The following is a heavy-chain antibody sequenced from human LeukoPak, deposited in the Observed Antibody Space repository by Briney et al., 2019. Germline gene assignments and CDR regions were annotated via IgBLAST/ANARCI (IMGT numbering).Heavy chain of an antibody. D-gene: IGHD6-6*01. CDR1: GGSISSYY. Sequence: SETLSLTCTVSGGSISSYYWSWIRQPAGKGLEWIGRIYTSGGTNYNPSLKSRVTMSVDTSKNQFSLKLSSVTAADTAVYYCAREDSRSWVVDYWGQGTLVTVSS. CDR3: AREDSRSWVVDY. V-gene: IGHV4-4*07. CDR2: IYTSGGT. J-gene: IGHJ4*02.